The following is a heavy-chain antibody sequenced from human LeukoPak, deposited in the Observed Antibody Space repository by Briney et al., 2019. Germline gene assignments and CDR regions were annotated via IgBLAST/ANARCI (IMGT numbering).Heavy chain of an antibody. CDR1: GFSFSSYA. J-gene: IGHJ4*02. Sequence: GGSLRLSCAASGFSFSSYAMSWVRQAPGKGLEWVANIKQDGSEKYYVDSVKGRFTISRDNAKNSLYLQMNSLRAEDTAVYYCARDRTLYYFDYWGQGTLVTVSS. CDR2: IKQDGSEK. CDR3: ARDRTLYYFDY. V-gene: IGHV3-7*01. D-gene: IGHD1-1*01.